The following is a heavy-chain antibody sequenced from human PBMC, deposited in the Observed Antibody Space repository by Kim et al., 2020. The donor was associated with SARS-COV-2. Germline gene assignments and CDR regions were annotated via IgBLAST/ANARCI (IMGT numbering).Heavy chain of an antibody. CDR2: IIPIFGTA. J-gene: IGHJ6*02. V-gene: IGHV1-69*13. CDR1: GCTFSSYA. CDR3: ARAGYSSGWANYYYYGMDV. D-gene: IGHD6-19*01. Sequence: SVKVSCKASGCTFSSYAISWVRQAPGQGLEWMGGIIPIFGTANYAQKFQGRVTITADESTSTAYMELSSLRSEDTAVYYCARAGYSSGWANYYYYGMDVWGQGTTVTVSS.